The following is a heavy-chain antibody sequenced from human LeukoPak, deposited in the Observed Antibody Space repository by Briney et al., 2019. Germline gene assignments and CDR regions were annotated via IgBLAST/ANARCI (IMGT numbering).Heavy chain of an antibody. J-gene: IGHJ6*04. Sequence: GGSLRLSCAASGFTFSSYSMNWVRQAPGKGLEWVSSISSGSSYIYYADSVKGRFTISRDNAKNSLYLQMNSLRAEDTAVYYCARDPYYYGSGSYPDYYYSMDVWGKGTTVTVSS. CDR3: ARDPYYYGSGSYPDYYYSMDV. D-gene: IGHD3-10*01. V-gene: IGHV3-21*01. CDR2: ISSGSSYI. CDR1: GFTFSSYS.